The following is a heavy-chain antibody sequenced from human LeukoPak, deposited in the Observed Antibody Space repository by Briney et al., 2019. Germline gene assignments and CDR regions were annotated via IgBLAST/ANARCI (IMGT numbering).Heavy chain of an antibody. CDR1: YGSFSGYY. V-gene: IGHV4-59*12. CDR2: IYHSGST. Sequence: SETLSLTCTVFYGSFSGYYWSWIRQPPWKGLEWIGYIYHSGSTYYNPSLKSRVTISVDRSKNQFSLKLSSVTAADTAVYYCARDAHYDFWSGVDYWGQGTLVTVSS. CDR3: ARDAHYDFWSGVDY. D-gene: IGHD3-3*01. J-gene: IGHJ4*02.